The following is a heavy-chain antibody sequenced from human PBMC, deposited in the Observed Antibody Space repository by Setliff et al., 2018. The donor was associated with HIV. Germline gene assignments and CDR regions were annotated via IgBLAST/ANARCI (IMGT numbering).Heavy chain of an antibody. Sequence: QPGGSLRLSCAASGFTFSSYWMHWVRQAPGKGLVWVSRINSDGSSTSYADSVKGRFTISRDNSKNTLYLQMNSLRAEDTAVYYCARDPTRRGAIAVAGEGDYWGQGTLVTVSS. D-gene: IGHD6-19*01. CDR2: INSDGSST. CDR1: GFTFSSYW. J-gene: IGHJ4*02. V-gene: IGHV3-74*01. CDR3: ARDPTRRGAIAVAGEGDY.